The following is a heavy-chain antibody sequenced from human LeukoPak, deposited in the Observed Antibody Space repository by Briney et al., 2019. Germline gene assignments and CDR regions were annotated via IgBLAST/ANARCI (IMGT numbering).Heavy chain of an antibody. D-gene: IGHD3-10*01. V-gene: IGHV4-34*01. Sequence: SETLSLTCAVYGGSFSGYYWSWIRQPPGKGLEWIGEITHSGSTNYNPSLKSRVTISVDTSKNQFSLKLSSVTAADTAVYYCARVGITMVRGVMGYYYGMDVWGQGTTVTVSS. CDR1: GGSFSGYY. CDR2: ITHSGST. CDR3: ARVGITMVRGVMGYYYGMDV. J-gene: IGHJ6*02.